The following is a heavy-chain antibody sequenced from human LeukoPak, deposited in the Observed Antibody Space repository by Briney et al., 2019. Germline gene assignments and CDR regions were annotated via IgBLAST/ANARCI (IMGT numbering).Heavy chain of an antibody. CDR3: ARDGDDTYYDILTGYYTLNWFDP. CDR1: GYTFTSYD. Sequence: GASVKVSCKASGYTFTSYDINWVRQATGQGLEWMGWMNPNSGNTGYAQKFQGRVTITRNTSISTAYMELSSLRSEDTAVYYCARDGDDTYYDILTGYYTLNWFDPWGQGALVTVSS. V-gene: IGHV1-8*03. CDR2: MNPNSGNT. D-gene: IGHD3-9*01. J-gene: IGHJ5*02.